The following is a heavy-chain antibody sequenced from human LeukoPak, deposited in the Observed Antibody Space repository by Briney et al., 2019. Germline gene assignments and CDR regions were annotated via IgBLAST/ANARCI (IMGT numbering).Heavy chain of an antibody. CDR2: IRYDGRHT. V-gene: IGHV3-30*03. D-gene: IGHD3-10*01. Sequence: TGGSLRLSCGASGFTFSSYDTHWVRRAPGKGLEWVAGIRYDGRHTYHADSVKGRFTISRDNSKNTLYLQMESLKTEDTAVYYCASGLGGWPYWGQGTQVTVSS. CDR3: ASGLGGWPY. CDR1: GFTFSSYD. J-gene: IGHJ4*02.